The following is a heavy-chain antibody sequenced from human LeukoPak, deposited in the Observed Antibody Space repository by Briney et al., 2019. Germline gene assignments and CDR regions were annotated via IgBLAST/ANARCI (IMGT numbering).Heavy chain of an antibody. Sequence: SETLSLTCTVSGGSINSYYWSWIRQPPGKGLEWIGYISYSGSTDYNPSLKSRVTISVDTSKNQFSLKVSSVSAADTAVYYCARAYSSSWYWNWFDPWGQGTLVTVSS. CDR3: ARAYSSSWYWNWFDP. CDR2: ISYSGST. V-gene: IGHV4-59*08. D-gene: IGHD6-13*01. J-gene: IGHJ5*02. CDR1: GGSINSYY.